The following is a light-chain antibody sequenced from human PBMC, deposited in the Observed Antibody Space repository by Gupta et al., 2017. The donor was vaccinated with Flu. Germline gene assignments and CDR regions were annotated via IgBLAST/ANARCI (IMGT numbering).Light chain of an antibody. V-gene: IGKV1-6*01. CDR2: AAS. J-gene: IGKJ1*01. CDR3: LQDYNFPWT. CDR1: QGIRND. Sequence: GDRVTITCRASQGIRNDLGWYQQKPGKAPKLLIYAASTLHSGVPSRFSGSGSGTDFTLTISSLQPEDFATYYCLQDYNFPWTFGQGTKLEVK.